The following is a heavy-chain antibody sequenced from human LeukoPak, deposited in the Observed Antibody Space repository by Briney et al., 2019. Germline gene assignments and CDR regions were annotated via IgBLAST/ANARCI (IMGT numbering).Heavy chain of an antibody. D-gene: IGHD2-2*01. V-gene: IGHV4-39*01. CDR2: IYYSGST. Sequence: SSETLSLTCTVSGGSISSGSYYWGWIRQPPGKGLEWIGRIYYSGSTYYNPSLKSRVTISVDTSKNQFSLKLSSVTAADTAVYYCARQRRYCSSTSCYAFDYWGQGTLVTVSS. CDR1: GGSISSGSYY. CDR3: ARQRRYCSSTSCYAFDY. J-gene: IGHJ4*02.